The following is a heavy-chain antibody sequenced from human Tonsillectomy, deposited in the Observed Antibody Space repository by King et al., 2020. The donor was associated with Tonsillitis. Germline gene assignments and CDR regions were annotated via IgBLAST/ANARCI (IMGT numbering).Heavy chain of an antibody. D-gene: IGHD4-17*01. CDR2: XSKTGKHT. Sequence: VQLVESGGGLVQPGGSLRLSCSASGFNFNNYAMQWVRQAPGKGMEYVAXXSKTGKHTFYGDSVKGRFTISRDNSKNTLYGQMSSLRVEDTAVYYCVKDGHGVGDFWGQGTLVTVSS. CDR3: VKDGHGVGDF. V-gene: IGHV3-64*05. J-gene: IGHJ4*02. CDR1: GFNFNNYA.